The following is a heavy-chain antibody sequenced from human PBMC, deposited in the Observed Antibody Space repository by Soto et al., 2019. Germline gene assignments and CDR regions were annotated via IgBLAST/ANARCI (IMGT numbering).Heavy chain of an antibody. J-gene: IGHJ4*02. Sequence: QVQLVESGGGVVQPGRSLRLSCAASGFTFSSYAMHWVRQAPGKGLEWVAVISYDGSNKYYADSVKGRFTISRDNSKNPLYLQMNSLRAEDTAVYYCARAEYSSSSIPFYWGQGTLVTVSS. V-gene: IGHV3-30-3*01. CDR3: ARAEYSSSSIPFY. CDR2: ISYDGSNK. CDR1: GFTFSSYA. D-gene: IGHD6-6*01.